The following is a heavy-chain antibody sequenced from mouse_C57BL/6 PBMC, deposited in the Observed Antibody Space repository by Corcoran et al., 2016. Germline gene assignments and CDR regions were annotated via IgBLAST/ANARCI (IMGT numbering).Heavy chain of an antibody. CDR2: INTYSGVP. Sequence: QIQLVQSGPELKKPGETVKISCKASGYTFTTYGMSWVKQAPGKGLKWMGWINTYSGVPTYADDFKGRFAFSLETYASTAYLQINNLKNEDTATYFCARLGLTGSSMDYWGQGTSVTVSS. V-gene: IGHV9-3*01. J-gene: IGHJ4*01. D-gene: IGHD4-1*01. CDR3: ARLGLTGSSMDY. CDR1: GYTFTTYG.